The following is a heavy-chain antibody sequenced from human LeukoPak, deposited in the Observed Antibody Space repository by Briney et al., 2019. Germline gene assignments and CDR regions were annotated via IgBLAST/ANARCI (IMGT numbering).Heavy chain of an antibody. J-gene: IGHJ5*02. CDR3: ARSSFKPTRVGRLDP. Sequence: SETLSLTCTVSGYSISSGYYWGWIRQPPGKGLEWIGSIYHSGSTYYNPSLKSRVTISVDTSKNQFSLKLSSVTAADTAVYYCARSSFKPTRVGRLDPWGQGTLVTVSS. V-gene: IGHV4-38-2*02. CDR1: GYSISSGYY. D-gene: IGHD2-2*01. CDR2: IYHSGST.